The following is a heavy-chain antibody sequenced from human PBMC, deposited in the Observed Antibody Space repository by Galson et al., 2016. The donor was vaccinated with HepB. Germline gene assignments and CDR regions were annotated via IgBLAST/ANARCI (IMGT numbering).Heavy chain of an antibody. V-gene: IGHV5-51*01. J-gene: IGHJ4*02. Sequence: QSGAEVKKPGESLKITCKASGYSFSTYWIAWVRQMPGKGLEWMGIINPGDSDTRYSPSFQGQVTISADKSISTAYLEWRSLKTSDTAIYYCARRVSRGYNYALDYWGQGALVTVSS. CDR2: INPGDSDT. CDR1: GYSFSTYW. D-gene: IGHD3-22*01. CDR3: ARRVSRGYNYALDY.